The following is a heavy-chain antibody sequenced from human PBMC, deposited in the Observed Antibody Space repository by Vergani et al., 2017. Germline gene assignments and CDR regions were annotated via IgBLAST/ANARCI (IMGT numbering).Heavy chain of an antibody. CDR1: GYTFTSYD. J-gene: IGHJ5*02. CDR2: MNPNSGNT. V-gene: IGHV1-8*01. D-gene: IGHD6-13*01. CDR3: ARVIRGIAAAGARYNNGFDP. Sequence: QVQLVQSGAEVKKPGASVTVSCKASGYTFTSYDINWVRQATGQGLEWMGWMNPNSGNTGYAQKFQGRVTMTRNTSIRTAYMELRSLRSEDTAVYSCARVIRGIAAAGARYNNGFDPWGQGTLVTVSS.